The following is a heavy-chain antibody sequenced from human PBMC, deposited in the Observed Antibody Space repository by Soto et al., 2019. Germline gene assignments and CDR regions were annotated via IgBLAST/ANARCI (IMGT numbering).Heavy chain of an antibody. D-gene: IGHD4-17*01. Sequence: GGSLRLSCAASKFTFSSYWMSWVRQAPGKGLEWVANIKQDGSEKNYVDSVKGRFTISRDNAKNSLFLQMNSLKVEDTAVYYCVSEFGDYLKFFDYWGQGTLVTVSS. CDR3: VSEFGDYLKFFDY. CDR1: KFTFSSYW. V-gene: IGHV3-7*01. J-gene: IGHJ4*02. CDR2: IKQDGSEK.